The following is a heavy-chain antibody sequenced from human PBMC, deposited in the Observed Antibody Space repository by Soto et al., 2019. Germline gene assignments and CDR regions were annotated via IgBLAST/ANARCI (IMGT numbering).Heavy chain of an antibody. D-gene: IGHD5-18*01. V-gene: IGHV3-30-3*01. CDR3: VRVGWGYSFGNGMDG. CDR1: GFAFSAFS. CDR2: IQHDASNI. Sequence: QVQLVESGGGVVQPGGSVRLSCAASGFAFSAFSMHWVRQAPGMGLEWVAVIQHDASNIYYANSVKGRFTISRDNSKNTLYLQMNDLTAEDTALYYCVRVGWGYSFGNGMDGWFQGTTVTVSS. J-gene: IGHJ6*02.